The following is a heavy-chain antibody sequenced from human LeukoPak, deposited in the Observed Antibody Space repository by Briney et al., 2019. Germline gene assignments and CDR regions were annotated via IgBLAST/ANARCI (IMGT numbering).Heavy chain of an antibody. CDR1: GGSISSYY. D-gene: IGHD3-3*01. V-gene: IGHV4-59*01. CDR2: IYYSGST. J-gene: IGHJ5*02. Sequence: SETLPLTCTVSGGSISSYYWSWIRQPPGKGLEWIGYIYYSGSTNYNPSLKSRVTISVDTSKNQFSLELSSVTAADTAVYYCAREGARYDFWSGFSSAREYNWFDPWGQGTLVTVSS. CDR3: AREGARYDFWSGFSSAREYNWFDP.